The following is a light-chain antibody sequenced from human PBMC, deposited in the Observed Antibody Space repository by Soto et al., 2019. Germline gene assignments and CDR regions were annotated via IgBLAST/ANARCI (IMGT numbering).Light chain of an antibody. CDR2: GAS. V-gene: IGKV1-33*01. Sequence: DIQMTPSPSSLSASVGDRVTITCQASQDIRKYLSWYQQKPGKAPKLLIYGASYLETGVPSRFSGSGYGTDFTFTISSLQPEDIATYYCQHYDHLPPFTFGPGTKVAI. CDR3: QHYDHLPPFT. CDR1: QDIRKY. J-gene: IGKJ3*01.